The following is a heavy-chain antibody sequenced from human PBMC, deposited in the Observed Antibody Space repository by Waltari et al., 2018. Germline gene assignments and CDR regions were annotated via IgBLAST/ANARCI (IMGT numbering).Heavy chain of an antibody. Sequence: QVQLQQWGAGLLKPSETLSLTCAVYGGSFSGYYWSWIRQPPGKGLEWSGEINQSGSNNYNQSLKSRVTISVETSKNQFSLKLSSVTAAETAVYYCARTRFGNNWFDPWGQGTLVTVSS. V-gene: IGHV4-34*01. CDR1: GGSFSGYY. D-gene: IGHD3-10*01. CDR2: INQSGSN. J-gene: IGHJ5*02. CDR3: ARTRFGNNWFDP.